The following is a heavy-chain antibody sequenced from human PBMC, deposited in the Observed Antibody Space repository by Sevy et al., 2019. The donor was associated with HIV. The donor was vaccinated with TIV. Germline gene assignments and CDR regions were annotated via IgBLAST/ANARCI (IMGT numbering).Heavy chain of an antibody. J-gene: IGHJ6*02. CDR1: GFTFSSYA. Sequence: GGSLRLSCAASGFTFSSYAMHWVRQAPGKGLEWVAVISYDGSNKYYADSVKGRFTISRDNSKNTLYLQMNSLRAEVTAGYYCARRYYDSSADDTDYYGMDVWGQGTTVTVSS. D-gene: IGHD3-22*01. CDR3: ARRYYDSSADDTDYYGMDV. CDR2: ISYDGSNK. V-gene: IGHV3-30*04.